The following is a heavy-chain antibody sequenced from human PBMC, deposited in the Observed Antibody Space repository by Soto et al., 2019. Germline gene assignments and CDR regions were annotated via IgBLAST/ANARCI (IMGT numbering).Heavy chain of an antibody. J-gene: IGHJ3*02. CDR2: ISYDGSNK. CDR1: GFTFSSYG. D-gene: IGHD6-13*01. Sequence: QVQLVESGGGVVQPGRSLRLSCAASGFTFSSYGMHWVRQAPGKGLEWVAVISYDGSNKYYADSVKGRFTISRDNSKNTLYLKMNSLRAEDTDVYYCAKDWAAAGILPVEAFDIWGQGTMVTVSS. V-gene: IGHV3-30*18. CDR3: AKDWAAAGILPVEAFDI.